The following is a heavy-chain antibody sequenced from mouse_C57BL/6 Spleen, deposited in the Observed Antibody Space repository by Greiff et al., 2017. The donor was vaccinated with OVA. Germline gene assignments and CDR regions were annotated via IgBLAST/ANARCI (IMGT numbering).Heavy chain of an antibody. V-gene: IGHV1-80*01. CDR1: GYAFSSYW. CDR3: ASKESAYAMDY. Sequence: VKLQESGAELVKPGASVKISCKASGYAFSSYWMNWVKQRPGKGLEWIGQIYPGDGDTNYNGKFKGKATLTADKSSSTAYMQLSSLTSEDSAVYFCASKESAYAMDYWGQGTSVTVSS. J-gene: IGHJ4*01. CDR2: IYPGDGDT. D-gene: IGHD1-3*01.